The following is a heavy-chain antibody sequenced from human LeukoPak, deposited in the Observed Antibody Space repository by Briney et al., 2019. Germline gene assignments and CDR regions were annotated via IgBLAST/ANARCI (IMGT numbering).Heavy chain of an antibody. Sequence: PGGSLRLSCTASGFTFGDYAMSWVRQAPGKGLEWGGFIRSKAYGGTTEYAASVKGRFTISRDDSKSIAYLQMNSLKTEDTAVYYCTRSIAARSGFDAFDIWGQGTMVTVSS. V-gene: IGHV3-49*04. CDR3: TRSIAARSGFDAFDI. CDR1: GFTFGDYA. D-gene: IGHD6-6*01. CDR2: IRSKAYGGTT. J-gene: IGHJ3*02.